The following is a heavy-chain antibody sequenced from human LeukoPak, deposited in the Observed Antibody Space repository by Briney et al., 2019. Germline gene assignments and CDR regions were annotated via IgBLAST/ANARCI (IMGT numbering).Heavy chain of an antibody. CDR2: ISKDGANK. Sequence: PGGSLRLSCAASGLTFSSYAMHWVRQAPGKGLEWVAAISKDGANKYYTDSVKGRFTISRDNSKDTLDLQMDSLRAEDTVVYYCAKDGGGYNSSPFDYWGQGTLVAVSS. V-gene: IGHV3-30*04. J-gene: IGHJ4*02. CDR3: AKDGGGYNSSPFDY. D-gene: IGHD3-22*01. CDR1: GLTFSSYA.